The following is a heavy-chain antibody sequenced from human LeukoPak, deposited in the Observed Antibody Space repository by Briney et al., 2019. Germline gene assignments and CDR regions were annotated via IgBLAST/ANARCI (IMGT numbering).Heavy chain of an antibody. J-gene: IGHJ5*02. CDR2: IYQSGST. CDR3: ARKGEHYYDSGHLWPAWFDL. CDR1: GGSISSGGYY. V-gene: IGHV4-30-2*01. Sequence: PSETLSLTCTVSGGSISSGGYYWRWIRQPPGKGLEWIGYIYQSGSTYYNPSLKSRVTISVDRSKNQFSLKLSSVTAADTAVYYCARKGEHYYDSGHLWPAWFDLWGQGTLVTVSS. D-gene: IGHD3-10*01.